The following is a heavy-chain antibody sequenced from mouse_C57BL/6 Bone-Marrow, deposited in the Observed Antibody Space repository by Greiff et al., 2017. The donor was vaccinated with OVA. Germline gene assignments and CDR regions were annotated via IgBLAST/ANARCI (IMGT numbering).Heavy chain of an antibody. J-gene: IGHJ2*01. V-gene: IGHV5-12*01. D-gene: IGHD1-1*01. CDR1: GFTFSDYY. Sequence: EVKVEESGGGLVQPGGSLKLSCAASGFTFSDYYMYWVRQTPEKRLEWVAYISNGGGSTYYPDTVKGRFTISRDNAKNTLYLQMSRLKSEDTAMYYCARPGNYYGSSPDYWGQGTTLTVSS. CDR2: ISNGGGST. CDR3: ARPGNYYGSSPDY.